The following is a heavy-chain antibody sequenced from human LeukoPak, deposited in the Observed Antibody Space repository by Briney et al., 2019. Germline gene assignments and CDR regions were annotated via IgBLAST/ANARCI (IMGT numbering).Heavy chain of an antibody. CDR3: ARGNDFWSGFRTYYFDY. D-gene: IGHD3-3*01. Sequence: SVTLSLTSTVPGGSISSYYWSWIRQPAGKGLEWTGRIYTSGRTNYNPSLKSRVTMSVDTYKNQFSLKLSSVTAADTAVYYCARGNDFWSGFRTYYFDYWGQGTLVTVSS. V-gene: IGHV4-4*07. CDR1: GGSISSYY. CDR2: IYTSGRT. J-gene: IGHJ4*02.